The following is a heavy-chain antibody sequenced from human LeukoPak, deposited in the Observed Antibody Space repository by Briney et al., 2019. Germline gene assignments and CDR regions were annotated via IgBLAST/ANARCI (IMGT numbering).Heavy chain of an antibody. CDR2: INPNSGGT. CDR1: GYTFTGYY. D-gene: IGHD1-26*01. CDR3: ARASGGSYQN. J-gene: IGHJ4*02. V-gene: IGHV1-2*02. Sequence: ASVKVSCKASGYTFTGYYMHWVRQAPGQGLGWMGWINPNSGGTNYAQKFQGRVTMTRDTSISTAYMELSGLRSDDTAVYYCARASGGSYQNWGQGTLVTVSS.